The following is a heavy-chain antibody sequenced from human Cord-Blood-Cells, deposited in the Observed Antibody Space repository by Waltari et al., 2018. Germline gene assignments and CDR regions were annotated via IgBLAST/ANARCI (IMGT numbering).Heavy chain of an antibody. Sequence: QVQLVESGGGVVQPGRSLRLSCAASGFTFSGYGMPGVRQAPGKGLEWVAVIWYDGSNKYYADSVKGRVTISRDNSKNTLYLQMNSLRAEDTAVYYCAREYQLLLDYWGQGTLVTVSS. J-gene: IGHJ4*02. CDR2: IWYDGSNK. CDR3: AREYQLLLDY. V-gene: IGHV3-33*01. D-gene: IGHD2-2*01. CDR1: GFTFSGYG.